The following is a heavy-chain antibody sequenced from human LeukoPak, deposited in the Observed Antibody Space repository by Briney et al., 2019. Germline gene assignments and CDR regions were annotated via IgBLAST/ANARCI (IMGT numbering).Heavy chain of an antibody. D-gene: IGHD3-3*01. V-gene: IGHV1-18*01. Sequence: GASVKVSCKASGYTFTSYGISWVRQAPGQGLEWMGWISAYNGNTNYAQKLQGRVTMTTDTSTSTAYMELRSLRSDDTAVYCCARDRLRKITIFGVVLPDYWGQGTLVTVSS. CDR1: GYTFTSYG. CDR2: ISAYNGNT. CDR3: ARDRLRKITIFGVVLPDY. J-gene: IGHJ4*02.